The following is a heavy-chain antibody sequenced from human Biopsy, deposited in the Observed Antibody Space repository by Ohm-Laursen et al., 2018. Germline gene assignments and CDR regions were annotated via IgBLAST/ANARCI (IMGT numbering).Heavy chain of an antibody. CDR3: AHGSGSYYKWDF. D-gene: IGHD3-10*01. Sequence: GSLSLTCTLSGDSISRSYWSWIRQSPGKGLEWVGHIFDRGTTNYNPSLKSRVTMSVNTSKKQFSLRMTSVTAADTAVYYCAHGSGSYYKWDFWGRGTLVTVSS. V-gene: IGHV4-59*08. J-gene: IGHJ4*02. CDR1: GDSISRSY. CDR2: IFDRGTT.